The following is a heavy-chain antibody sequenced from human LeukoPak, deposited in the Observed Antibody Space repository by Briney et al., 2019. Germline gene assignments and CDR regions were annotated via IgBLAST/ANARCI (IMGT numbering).Heavy chain of an antibody. V-gene: IGHV3-30*02. D-gene: IGHD4-11*01. Sequence: GGSLRLSCAASGFTFSSYGMHWVHQAPGKGLEWVAFIRYDGSNKYYADSVKGRFTISRDNSKNTLYLQMNSLRAEDTAVYYCAKDGLQWHYYYYMDVWGKGTTVTVSS. CDR3: AKDGLQWHYYYYMDV. J-gene: IGHJ6*03. CDR2: IRYDGSNK. CDR1: GFTFSSYG.